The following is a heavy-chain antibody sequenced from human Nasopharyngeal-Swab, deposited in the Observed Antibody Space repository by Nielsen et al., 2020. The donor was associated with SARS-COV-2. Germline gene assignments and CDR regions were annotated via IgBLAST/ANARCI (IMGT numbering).Heavy chain of an antibody. Sequence: GESLKISCMASGYSFVNHWIGWVRQKPGKGLEWMGMVYPGNSEVAYSPSFQGQVTVSADKSINTAYLQWGTLKASDTAMYYCARSVVGAPYYFDNWGQGTLVTVSS. CDR3: ARSVVGAPYYFDN. CDR2: VYPGNSEV. D-gene: IGHD1-26*01. CDR1: GYSFVNHW. V-gene: IGHV5-51*01. J-gene: IGHJ4*02.